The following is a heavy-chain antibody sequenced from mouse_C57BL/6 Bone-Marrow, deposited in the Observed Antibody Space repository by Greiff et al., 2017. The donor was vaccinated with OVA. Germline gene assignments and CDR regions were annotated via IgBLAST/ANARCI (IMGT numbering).Heavy chain of an antibody. J-gene: IGHJ2*01. V-gene: IGHV1-39*01. CDR1: GYSFTDYN. CDR2: INPNYGTT. D-gene: IGHD1-1*01. Sequence: VQLQQSGPELVKPGASVKISCKASGYSFTDYNMNWVKQSNGKSLEWIGVINPNYGTTSYNQKFTGKATLTVDQYSSTAYMQLNSLTSKDSAVYYCAREGYGSSYENYWGQGTTLTVSS. CDR3: AREGYGSSYENY.